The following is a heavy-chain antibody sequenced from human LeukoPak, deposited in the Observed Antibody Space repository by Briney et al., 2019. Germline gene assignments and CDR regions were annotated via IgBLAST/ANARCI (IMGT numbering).Heavy chain of an antibody. J-gene: IGHJ4*02. CDR1: GFTLRIYS. V-gene: IGHV3-30*18. Sequence: GGSLRLSCAASGFTLRIYSMTWVRQAPGKGLEWVAVISYDGSNRYYGDSVKGRFTISRDNSKNTLYLQMNSLTAEDTAAYYCAKDRVRYCSSTSCLYFDYWGQGTLVTVSS. D-gene: IGHD2-2*01. CDR3: AKDRVRYCSSTSCLYFDY. CDR2: ISYDGSNR.